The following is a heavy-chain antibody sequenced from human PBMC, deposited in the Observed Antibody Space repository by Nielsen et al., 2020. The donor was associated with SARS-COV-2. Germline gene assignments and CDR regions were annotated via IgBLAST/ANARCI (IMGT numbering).Heavy chain of an antibody. V-gene: IGHV3-33*01. CDR2: VWYDGSSK. J-gene: IGHJ6*03. CDR1: GFTFSSHG. Sequence: GESLKISCAASGFTFSSHGMHWVRQAPGKGLEWVAVVWYDGSSKHYADSVKGRFTISRDNSQNTLYLQMNSLRDEDTAVYYCTRDQGMFLYYYMDVWGKGTTVTVSS. CDR3: TRDQGMFLYYYMDV. D-gene: IGHD2/OR15-2a*01.